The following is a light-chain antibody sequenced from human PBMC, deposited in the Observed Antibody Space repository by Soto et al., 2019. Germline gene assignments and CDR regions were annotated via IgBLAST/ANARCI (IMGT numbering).Light chain of an antibody. V-gene: IGKV1-39*01. CDR2: AAS. Sequence: DIWVTQSPSSLSASVGDRVTITCRTSQNIRKCLNWYQQRPGKAPKLLLYAASTLQSGVPSRFSGSGSGTDFTLTINSLQPEDFGTYYCQQSYSAPPAFGRGTKVEV. CDR3: QQSYSAPPA. CDR1: QNIRKC. J-gene: IGKJ1*01.